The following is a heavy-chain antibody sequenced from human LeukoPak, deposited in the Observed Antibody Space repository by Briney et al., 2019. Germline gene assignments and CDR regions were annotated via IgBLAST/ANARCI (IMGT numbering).Heavy chain of an antibody. CDR2: IKSKTDGGKT. V-gene: IGHV3-15*01. D-gene: IGHD3-22*01. CDR3: TTESFDLGPMTAFDY. J-gene: IGHJ4*02. CDR1: AFTLSNAW. Sequence: GGSLRLSCAASAFTLSNAWMSWVRQAPGKGLEWVGRIKSKTDGGKTDYAAPVKGRFTISRDDSKNTLYLQMNSMKTEDPAVYYCTTESFDLGPMTAFDYWGQGTLVTVSS.